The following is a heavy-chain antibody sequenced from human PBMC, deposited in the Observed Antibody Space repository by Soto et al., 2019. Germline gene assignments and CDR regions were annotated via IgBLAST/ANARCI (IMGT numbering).Heavy chain of an antibody. CDR1: GYIFVNYG. D-gene: IGHD3-9*01. V-gene: IGHV1-18*01. J-gene: IGHJ4*02. CDR2: ISAYNGNT. Sequence: QVQLVQSEAEVKKPGASVKVSCRASGYIFVNYGISWVRQAPGHGLEWMGGISAYNGNTKYAQEFQGRVTMTRDTSTSTAYMELGSLRSDDTAVYYCARDNDVFTGSYLDYWGQGPLVTVSS. CDR3: ARDNDVFTGSYLDY.